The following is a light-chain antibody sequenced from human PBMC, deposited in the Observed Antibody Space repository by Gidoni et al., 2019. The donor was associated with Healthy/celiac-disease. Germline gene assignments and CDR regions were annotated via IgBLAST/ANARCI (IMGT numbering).Light chain of an antibody. Sequence: QSVLTQPPSASGTPGQRVTISCSGSTSSIGTNVVNWYQQLPGMAPKLLIYSNNQRPSGVPDRFSASKSGTSASLAISGLQSEDEADYYCAAWDDSLNGFLFGAGTKVTVL. V-gene: IGLV1-44*01. CDR1: TSSIGTNV. J-gene: IGLJ1*01. CDR2: SNN. CDR3: AAWDDSLNGFL.